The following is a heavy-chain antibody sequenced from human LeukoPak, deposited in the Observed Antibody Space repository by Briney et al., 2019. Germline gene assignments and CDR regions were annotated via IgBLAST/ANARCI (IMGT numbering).Heavy chain of an antibody. CDR1: GFTFSTYG. D-gene: IGHD2-2*01. J-gene: IGHJ4*02. V-gene: IGHV3-30*18. CDR2: ISKDGRNK. Sequence: PGRSLRLSCAASGFTFSTYGMHWVRQAPGKGLEWVAAISKDGRNKYYADSVKGRFTISRDTSKNTLYLQMNSLRAEDTAVYYCAKVYCGSTTCYLAYLDYWGQGTLVTVSS. CDR3: AKVYCGSTTCYLAYLDY.